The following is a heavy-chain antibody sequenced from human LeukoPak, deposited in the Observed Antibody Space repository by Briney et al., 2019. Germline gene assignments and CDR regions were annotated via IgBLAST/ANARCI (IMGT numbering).Heavy chain of an antibody. J-gene: IGHJ4*02. CDR2: ISAYNGNT. CDR1: GYTFTSYG. D-gene: IGHD6-13*01. Sequence: ASAKVSCKASGYTFTSYGISWVRQAPGQGLEWMGWISAYNGNTNYAQKLQGRVTMTTDTSTSTAYMELRSLRSDDTAVYYCARDVYSIAAAGTFDYWGQGTLVTVSS. V-gene: IGHV1-18*01. CDR3: ARDVYSIAAAGTFDY.